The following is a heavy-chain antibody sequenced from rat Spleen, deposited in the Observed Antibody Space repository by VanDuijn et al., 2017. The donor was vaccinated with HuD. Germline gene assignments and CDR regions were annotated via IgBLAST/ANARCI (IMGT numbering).Heavy chain of an antibody. V-gene: IGHV5-31*01. J-gene: IGHJ2*01. CDR3: TAGGGYWDY. D-gene: IGHD1-11*01. CDR2: IAVTGGDT. Sequence: EVQRVESGGGIVQPGRSLKLSCVTSGFTFTNYWMTWIRQAPGKGLEWVASIAVTGGDTYYPDSVKGRFTISRDNAKSTLYLQMNSLRSEDTATYYCTAGGGYWDYWGQGVMVTVSS. CDR1: GFTFTNYW.